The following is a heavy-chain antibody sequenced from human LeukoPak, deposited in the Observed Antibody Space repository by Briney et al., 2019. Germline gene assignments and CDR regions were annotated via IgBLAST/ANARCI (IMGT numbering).Heavy chain of an antibody. CDR2: INSNGNTI. CDR3: VKIQYQLLYY. Sequence: GGSLRLSCAASGFTLSSYEMNWVRQAPGKGLEWVSYINSNGNTIYYADSVKGRFTISRDNAKNSLYLQMNSLRAEDTAVYYCVKIQYQLLYYWGQGTLVTVSS. V-gene: IGHV3-48*03. CDR1: GFTLSSYE. J-gene: IGHJ4*02. D-gene: IGHD2-2*01.